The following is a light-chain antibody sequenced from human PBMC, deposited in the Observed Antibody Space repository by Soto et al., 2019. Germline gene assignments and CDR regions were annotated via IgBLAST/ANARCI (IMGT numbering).Light chain of an antibody. V-gene: IGKV1D-12*01. Sequence: DIQMTQSPSSVSASVGDRIIITCRASQGISSWLAWYQQKPGEAPKLLISAASTLRSAVPSRFSGSGSGTDFTLTIDSLQPEDSATYYCQQANSFPRTFGQGTKVDIK. CDR1: QGISSW. CDR2: AAS. CDR3: QQANSFPRT. J-gene: IGKJ1*01.